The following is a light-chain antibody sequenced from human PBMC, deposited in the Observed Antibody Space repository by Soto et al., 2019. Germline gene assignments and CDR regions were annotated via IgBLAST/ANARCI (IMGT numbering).Light chain of an antibody. CDR1: SSNIGAGYD. CDR3: QSYDSSLSGSHVV. Sequence: QSVLTQPPSVSGAPGQRVTISCTGSSSNIGAGYDVHWYQQLPGTAPKLLIYANTNRPSGVPDRFPGSKSGTSASLAITGLQAEDEADYYCQSYDSSLSGSHVVFGGGTKLTVL. V-gene: IGLV1-40*01. J-gene: IGLJ2*01. CDR2: ANT.